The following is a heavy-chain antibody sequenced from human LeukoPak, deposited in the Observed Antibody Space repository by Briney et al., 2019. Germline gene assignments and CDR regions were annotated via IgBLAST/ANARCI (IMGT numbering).Heavy chain of an antibody. CDR1: GGTFSSYA. J-gene: IGHJ4*02. CDR2: IIPIFGTA. CDR3: ARDHYYDSSEYYFDY. V-gene: IGHV1-69*05. D-gene: IGHD3-22*01. Sequence: SVKVSCKASGGTFSSYAISWVRQAPGQGLEWMGGIIPIFGTANYAQKFQGRVTITTDESTSTAYMELSSLRSEDTAVYYCARDHYYDSSEYYFDYWGQGTLVTVSS.